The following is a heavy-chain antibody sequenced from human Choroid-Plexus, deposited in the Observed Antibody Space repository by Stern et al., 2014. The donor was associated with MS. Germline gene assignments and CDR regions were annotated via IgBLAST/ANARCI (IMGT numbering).Heavy chain of an antibody. V-gene: IGHV7-4-1*02. CDR2: INAKTGTP. J-gene: IGHJ5*02. CDR3: ATWGAGSSPPLFS. D-gene: IGHD6-6*01. Sequence: QVQLVQSGSELKKPGASVKVSCRASGYNLTTYAINWVRQAPGQGLEWMGWINAKTGTPTVAQGFTGRFVFSLDTSINTAFLQISSLKAEDSALYYCATWGAGSSPPLFSWGQGTLVTVSS. CDR1: GYNLTTYA.